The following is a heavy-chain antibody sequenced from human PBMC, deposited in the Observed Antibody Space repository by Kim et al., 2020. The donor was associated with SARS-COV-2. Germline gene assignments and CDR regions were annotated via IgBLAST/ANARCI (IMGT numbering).Heavy chain of an antibody. CDR2: T. Sequence: TNNSPALRGQSTISKDTSKNQFSLKLNSVTAADTAVYYCANMRNYYGMDVWGQGTTVTVSS. V-gene: IGHV4-59*01. J-gene: IGHJ6*02. CDR3: ANMRNYYGMDV. D-gene: IGHD3-16*01.